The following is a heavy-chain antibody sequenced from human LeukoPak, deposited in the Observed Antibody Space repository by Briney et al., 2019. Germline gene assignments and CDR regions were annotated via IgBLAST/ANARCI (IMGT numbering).Heavy chain of an antibody. D-gene: IGHD6-13*01. V-gene: IGHV4-34*01. CDR1: GGSFSGYY. CDR2: INHSGST. Sequence: SETLSLTCAVYGGSFSGYYWSWVRQPPGKGLEWIGEINHSGSTNYNPSLKSRVTISVDTSKNQFSLKLSSVTAADTAVYYCARGGGYSSSCPDYWGQGTLVTVSS. CDR3: ARGGGYSSSCPDY. J-gene: IGHJ4*02.